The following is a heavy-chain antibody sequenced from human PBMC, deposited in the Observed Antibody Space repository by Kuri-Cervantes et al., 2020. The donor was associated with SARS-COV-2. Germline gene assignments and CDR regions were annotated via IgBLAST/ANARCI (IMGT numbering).Heavy chain of an antibody. Sequence: GESLKISCAASGFIFSSYSMNWVRQAPGKGLEWVSSISSSSSTIYYADSVKGRFTISRDNAKNSLYLQMNSLRDEDTAVYYCARVRGYCSSTSCLRGYNWFDPWGQGTLVTVSS. J-gene: IGHJ5*02. D-gene: IGHD2-2*01. CDR2: ISSSSSTI. CDR1: GFIFSSYS. V-gene: IGHV3-48*02. CDR3: ARVRGYCSSTSCLRGYNWFDP.